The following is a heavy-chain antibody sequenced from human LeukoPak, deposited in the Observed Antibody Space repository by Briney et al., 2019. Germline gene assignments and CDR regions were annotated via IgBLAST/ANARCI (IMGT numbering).Heavy chain of an antibody. Sequence: PGGSLRLSCAASGFTFSDYYMSRIRQAPGKGLEWVSYISSSGSTIYYADSVKGRFTISRDNAKNSLYLQMNSLRAEDTAVYYCARDNIFLSGYYLDYWGQGTLVTVSS. CDR2: ISSSGSTI. CDR3: ARDNIFLSGYYLDY. J-gene: IGHJ4*02. V-gene: IGHV3-11*01. CDR1: GFTFSDYY. D-gene: IGHD3-22*01.